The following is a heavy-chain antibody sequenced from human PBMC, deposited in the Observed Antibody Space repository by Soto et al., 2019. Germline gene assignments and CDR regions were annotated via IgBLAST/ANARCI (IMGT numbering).Heavy chain of an antibody. J-gene: IGHJ6*02. V-gene: IGHV4-59*01. Sequence: NPLETLSLTCTVSGGSISSYYWSWIRQPPGKGLEWIGHIYYSGSTNYNPSLKSRVTISVDTSKNQFSLKLSSVTAADTAVYYCARDSITPYYYYGMDVWGQGTTVTVSS. CDR1: GGSISSYY. CDR3: ARDSITPYYYYGMDV. D-gene: IGHD5-12*01. CDR2: IYYSGST.